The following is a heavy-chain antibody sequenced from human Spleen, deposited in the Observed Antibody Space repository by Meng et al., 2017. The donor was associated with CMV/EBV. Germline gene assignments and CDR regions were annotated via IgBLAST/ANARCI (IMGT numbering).Heavy chain of an antibody. CDR1: GGPFSSYA. D-gene: IGHD3-22*01. J-gene: IGHJ2*01. CDR2: INPNSGGT. V-gene: IGHV1-2*02. Sequence: VQLVRAGAEVKKPGSSVKVPCKASGGPFSSYAISWVRQAPGQGLEWMGWINPNSGGTNYAQKFQGRVTMTRDTSISTAYMELSRLRSDDTAVYYCARGPRYYYDSSGKSGYFDLWGRGTLVTVSS. CDR3: ARGPRYYYDSSGKSGYFDL.